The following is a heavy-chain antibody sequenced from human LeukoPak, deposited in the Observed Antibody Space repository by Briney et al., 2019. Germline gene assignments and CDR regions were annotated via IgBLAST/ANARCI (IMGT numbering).Heavy chain of an antibody. Sequence: ASVKVSCKASGYAFSRSGISWVRQAPGQGLEWMGWIGAYSGSTTYPQKFQGRVTMTTDTSTSAAYMELRSLTSDDTAVYYCAREGGSSYGYAYHWGQGTLVTVSS. CDR2: IGAYSGST. V-gene: IGHV1-18*01. D-gene: IGHD5-18*01. J-gene: IGHJ5*02. CDR1: GYAFSRSG. CDR3: AREGGSSYGYAYH.